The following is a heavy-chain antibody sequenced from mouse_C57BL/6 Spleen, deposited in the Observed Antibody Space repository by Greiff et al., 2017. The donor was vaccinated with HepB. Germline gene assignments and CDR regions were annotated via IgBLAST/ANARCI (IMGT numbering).Heavy chain of an antibody. V-gene: IGHV10-1*01. Sequence: EVQRVESGGGLVQPKGSLKLSCAASGFSFNTYAMNWVRQAPGKGLEWVARIRSKSNNYATYYADSVKDRFTISRDDSESMLYLQMNNLKTEDTAMYYCVRQEYGSSYDWYFDVWGTGTTVTVSS. CDR1: GFSFNTYA. CDR2: IRSKSNNYAT. J-gene: IGHJ1*03. CDR3: VRQEYGSSYDWYFDV. D-gene: IGHD1-1*01.